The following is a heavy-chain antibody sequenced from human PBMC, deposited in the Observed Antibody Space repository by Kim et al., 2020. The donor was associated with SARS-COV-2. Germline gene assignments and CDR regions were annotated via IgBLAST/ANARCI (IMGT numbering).Heavy chain of an antibody. V-gene: IGHV3-53*01. D-gene: IGHD1-20*01. J-gene: IGHJ4*02. CDR2: IYIVGDST. CDR1: GFTFSSNY. CDR3: ATAGISGTPASHY. Sequence: GGSLRLSCAASGFTFSSNYMIWVRQAPGKGLEWSPPIYIVGDSTYYADPVKGRFTISRDNTKNTLYLQMNSLRAEETAVYYCATAGISGTPASHYWGRGTLVTVSS.